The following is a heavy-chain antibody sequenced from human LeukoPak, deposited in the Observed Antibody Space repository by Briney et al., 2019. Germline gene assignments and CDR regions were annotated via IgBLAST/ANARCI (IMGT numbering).Heavy chain of an antibody. CDR1: GYTFTSYD. V-gene: IGHV1-8*03. D-gene: IGHD2-2*02. CDR2: MNPNSGNT. Sequence: GASVKVSCKASGYTFTSYDINWVRQATGQGLEWMGWMNPNSGNTGYAQKFQGRVTITRNTSISTAYMELSSLRSEDTAVYYCARFSAAAIIVGEDAFDIWGQGTMVTVSS. CDR3: ARFSAAAIIVGEDAFDI. J-gene: IGHJ3*02.